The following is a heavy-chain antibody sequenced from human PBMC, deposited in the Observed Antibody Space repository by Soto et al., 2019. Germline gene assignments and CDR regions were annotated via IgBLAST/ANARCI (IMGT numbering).Heavy chain of an antibody. J-gene: IGHJ4*02. V-gene: IGHV4-61*08. CDR1: GASISGGYY. D-gene: IGHD2-8*02. Sequence: SETLSLTCSVSGASISGGYYWSWIRQSPGKGLEWIGWIGYISHSESTNYNSSLESRVTLSVETSKNQFSLKLNSVTAADTAVYYCARGGGVYYFDYWGQGTLVTVSS. CDR3: ARGGGVYYFDY. CDR2: ISHSEST.